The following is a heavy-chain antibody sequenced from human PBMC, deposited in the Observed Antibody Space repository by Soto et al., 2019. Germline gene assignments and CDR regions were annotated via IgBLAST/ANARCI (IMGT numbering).Heavy chain of an antibody. V-gene: IGHV3-23*01. CDR3: ASSSYYDAFDM. Sequence: PGGSLRLSCVASGFSFTEYSMTWVRQAPGKGLEWVSTISGRDLRTYYAASVRGRFNISRDNAKKTHYLQMNSLRAEDTALYYCASSSYYDAFDMWGQGTKVTVSS. D-gene: IGHD6-13*01. J-gene: IGHJ3*02. CDR2: ISGRDLRT. CDR1: GFSFTEYS.